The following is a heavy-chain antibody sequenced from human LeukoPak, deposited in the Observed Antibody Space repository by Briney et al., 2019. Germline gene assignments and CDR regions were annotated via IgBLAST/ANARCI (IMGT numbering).Heavy chain of an antibody. CDR2: IIPILGIA. CDR1: GYTFTSYG. D-gene: IGHD3-3*01. J-gene: IGHJ5*02. V-gene: IGHV1-69*04. CDR3: ASHYDSDNWFDP. Sequence: GASVKVSCKASGYTFTSYGISWVRQAPGQGLEWMGRIIPILGIANYAQKFQGRVTITADKSTSTAYMELRSLRSEDTAVYYCASHYDSDNWFDPWGQGTLVTVSS.